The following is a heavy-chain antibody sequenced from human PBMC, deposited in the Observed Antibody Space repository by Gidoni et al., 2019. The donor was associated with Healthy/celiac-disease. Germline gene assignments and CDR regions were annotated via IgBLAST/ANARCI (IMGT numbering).Heavy chain of an antibody. CDR1: GGSLSGYY. V-gene: IGHV4-34*01. CDR2: INHSGST. Sequence: QVQLQQWGAGLLKPSETLSLTCAVYGGSLSGYYWSWIRQPPGKGLEWIGEINHSGSTNYNPSLNSRVTISVDTSKNQFSLKLSSVTAADTAVYYCASLPYYYDSSGYYPVFDYWGQGTLVTVSS. J-gene: IGHJ4*02. D-gene: IGHD3-22*01. CDR3: ASLPYYYDSSGYYPVFDY.